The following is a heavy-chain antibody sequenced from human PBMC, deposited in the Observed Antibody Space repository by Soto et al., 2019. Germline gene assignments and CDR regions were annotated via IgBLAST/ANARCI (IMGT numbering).Heavy chain of an antibody. Sequence: QVQLVQSGAEVKKPGSSVKVSCKASGGTFSSNAISWVRQAPGQDLEWMGGIIPIFGKANYAQKFQGRVTITTDDSTSTAYMELSSLRSEDTAVYYCARHPGGRGYCYGMDVWGQGTTVTVSS. CDR3: ARHPGGRGYCYGMDV. V-gene: IGHV1-69*05. CDR2: IIPIFGKA. D-gene: IGHD2-15*01. J-gene: IGHJ6*02. CDR1: GGTFSSNA.